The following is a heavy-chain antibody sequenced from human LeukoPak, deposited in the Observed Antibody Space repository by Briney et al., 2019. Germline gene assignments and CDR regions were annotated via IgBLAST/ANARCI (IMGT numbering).Heavy chain of an antibody. CDR2: ISGSGGST. J-gene: IGHJ4*02. Sequence: QAGGSLRLSCAASGFTFSSYAMSGVRQAPGKGVEWVSAISGSGGSTYYADSVKGRFTISGDNSKNTLYLQMNSLGAEDTAVYYCAKGSIAAAGICVYWGQGTLVTVSS. CDR1: GFTFSSYA. D-gene: IGHD6-13*01. CDR3: AKGSIAAAGICVY. V-gene: IGHV3-23*01.